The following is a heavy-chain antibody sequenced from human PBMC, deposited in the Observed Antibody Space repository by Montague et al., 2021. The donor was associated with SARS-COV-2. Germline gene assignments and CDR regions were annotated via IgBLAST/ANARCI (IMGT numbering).Heavy chain of an antibody. Sequence: CAISGDSVVGHRRRWEEHRPELQSLRQRVCRPQYEKKRYSDYAPSVRGRLTVNPDASKNEFSLELNYVTPEDTAVYYCVRYSGWFYFDFWGQGTLLTVSS. D-gene: IGHD6-19*01. CDR1: GDSVVGHRRR. CDR3: VRYSGWFYFDF. V-gene: IGHV6-1*01. J-gene: IGHJ4*02. CDR2: PQYEKKRYS.